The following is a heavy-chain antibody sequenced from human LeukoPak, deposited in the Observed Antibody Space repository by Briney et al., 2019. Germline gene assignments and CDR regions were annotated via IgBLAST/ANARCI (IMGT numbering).Heavy chain of an antibody. J-gene: IGHJ5*02. CDR1: GYTFTGFF. Sequence: GASVKVSCKASGYTFTGFFMHWVRQAPGQGLEWMGWINPNIGDAYYAQKFQGRVTMTRDRSINTAYMELSRLTSDDTAVCYCARDLSACSGGSCFPPDWFDPWGQGTLVTVSS. V-gene: IGHV1-2*02. D-gene: IGHD2-15*01. CDR3: ARDLSACSGGSCFPPDWFDP. CDR2: INPNIGDA.